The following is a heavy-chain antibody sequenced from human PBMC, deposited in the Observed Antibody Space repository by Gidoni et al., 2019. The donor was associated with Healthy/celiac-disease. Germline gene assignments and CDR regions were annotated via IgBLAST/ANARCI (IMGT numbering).Heavy chain of an antibody. Sequence: QVQLVQSGAEVQKPGASVKVSCKASGYTFTSYGISWVRQAPGQGLEWMGWISAYHGNTNYAQKLQGRVTMTTDTSTSTAYMELRSLRSDDTAVYYCATGYYDYVWGSYRPHAFDYWGQGTLVTVSS. CDR2: ISAYHGNT. CDR3: ATGYYDYVWGSYRPHAFDY. V-gene: IGHV1-18*01. J-gene: IGHJ4*02. CDR1: GYTFTSYG. D-gene: IGHD3-16*02.